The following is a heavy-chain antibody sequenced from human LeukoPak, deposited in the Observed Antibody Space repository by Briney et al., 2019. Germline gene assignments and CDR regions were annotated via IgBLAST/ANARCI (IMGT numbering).Heavy chain of an antibody. CDR1: GGSISSSSYY. CDR2: ISGSGGST. CDR3: AKIEPYFAP. Sequence: QTSETLSLTCTVSGGSISSSSYYWGWIRQPPGKGLEWVSAISGSGGSTYYADSVKGRFTISRDNSKNTLYLRMNSLRAEDTAVYYCAKIEPYFAPWGQGTLVTVSS. D-gene: IGHD1-14*01. J-gene: IGHJ5*02. V-gene: IGHV3-23*01.